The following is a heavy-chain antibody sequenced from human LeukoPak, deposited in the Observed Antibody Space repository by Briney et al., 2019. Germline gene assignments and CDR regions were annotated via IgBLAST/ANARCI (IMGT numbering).Heavy chain of an antibody. J-gene: IGHJ4*02. CDR2: IYSAGST. CDR3: ARGLYGYTPGAFFDY. V-gene: IGHV3-53*01. Sequence: GGSLRLSCAASGFTVSSNYMSWVRQAPGKGLEWVSVIYSAGSTHYADSVKGRFTISRDNSKNTLYLQMNSLRAEDTAVYYCARGLYGYTPGAFFDYWGQGPLVPVSS. CDR1: GFTVSSNY. D-gene: IGHD5-24*01.